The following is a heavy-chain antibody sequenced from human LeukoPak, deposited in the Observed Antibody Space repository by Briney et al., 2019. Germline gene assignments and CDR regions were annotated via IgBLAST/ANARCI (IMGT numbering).Heavy chain of an antibody. CDR1: GGSISIYY. J-gene: IGHJ4*02. CDR2: IYTSGST. D-gene: IGHD3-22*01. CDR3: ARDLAYDSSGYVVDY. V-gene: IGHV4-4*07. Sequence: SETLSLTCTVSGGSISIYYWSWIRQPAGKGLEWIGRIYTSGSTNYNPSLKSRVTMSVDTSKNQFSLKLSSVTAADTAVYYCARDLAYDSSGYVVDYWGQGTLVTVSS.